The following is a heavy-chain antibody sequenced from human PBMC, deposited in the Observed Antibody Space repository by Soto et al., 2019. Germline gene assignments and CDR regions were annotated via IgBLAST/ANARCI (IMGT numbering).Heavy chain of an antibody. V-gene: IGHV4-59*08. CDR3: ARYGVHFDY. J-gene: IGHJ4*02. CDR1: GGSISSYY. CDR2: IYYSGST. Sequence: SETLSLTCTVSGGSISSYYWSWIRQPPGKGLEWIGYIYYSGSTNYNPSLKSRVTISVDTSKNQFSLKLSSVTAADTAVYYCARYGVHFDYWGQGTLVTVSS. D-gene: IGHD4-17*01.